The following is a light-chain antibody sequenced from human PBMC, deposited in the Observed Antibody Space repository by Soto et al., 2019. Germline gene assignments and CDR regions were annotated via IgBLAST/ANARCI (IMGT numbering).Light chain of an antibody. Sequence: DIQMTQSPSSLSASVGDRVTITCRASQNVGSYLSWYQHRPGEAPKLLIYAASSLQSGVPSRFSGSGSGTDFTLTINSLQPEDFATYYCQQNYNAPPTFGQGTQVAIK. CDR2: AAS. CDR3: QQNYNAPPT. V-gene: IGKV1-39*01. J-gene: IGKJ1*01. CDR1: QNVGSY.